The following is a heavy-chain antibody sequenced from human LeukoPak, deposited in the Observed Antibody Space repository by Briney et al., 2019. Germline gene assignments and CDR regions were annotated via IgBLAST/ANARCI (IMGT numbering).Heavy chain of an antibody. CDR1: GYTFTGYY. V-gene: IGHV1-2*02. J-gene: IGHJ4*02. Sequence: ASVKVSCKASGYTFTGYYTHWVRQAPGQGLEWMGWINPNSGDTNYAQKFQGRVTMTRDTSISTAYMELSRLRSDDTAIYYCAKDGGRGFNYGLYYFDHWGQGTLVTVSS. CDR3: AKDGGRGFNYGLYYFDH. CDR2: INPNSGDT. D-gene: IGHD5-18*01.